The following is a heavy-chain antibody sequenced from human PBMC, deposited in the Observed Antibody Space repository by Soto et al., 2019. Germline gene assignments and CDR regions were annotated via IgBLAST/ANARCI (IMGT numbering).Heavy chain of an antibody. J-gene: IGHJ4*02. Sequence: SETMSLTCTVSGGSISSSTYYWGRIRQPPGKGLEWIGSIYYSGSTYYNPSLKSRVTISVDTSKNQFSLKLSSVTAADTAVYYCARHIPHFVGATSSYYFDYWGQGTLVTVSS. CDR2: IYYSGST. D-gene: IGHD1-26*01. CDR1: GGSISSSTYY. V-gene: IGHV4-39*01. CDR3: ARHIPHFVGATSSYYFDY.